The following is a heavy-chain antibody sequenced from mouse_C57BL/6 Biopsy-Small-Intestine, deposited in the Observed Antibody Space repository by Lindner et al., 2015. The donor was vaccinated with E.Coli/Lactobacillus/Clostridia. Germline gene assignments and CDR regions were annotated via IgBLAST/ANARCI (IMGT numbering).Heavy chain of an antibody. J-gene: IGHJ1*03. CDR1: GYSITSGYD. CDR2: ISYSGST. CDR3: ARSYYGNWYFDV. D-gene: IGHD2-10*01. V-gene: IGHV3-1*01. Sequence: VQLXESGPGMVKPSQSLSLTCTVTGYSITSGYDWHWIRHFPGNKLEWMGYISYSGSTNYNPSLKSRISITHDTSKNHFFLKLNSVTTEDTATYYCARSYYGNWYFDVWGTGTTVTVSS.